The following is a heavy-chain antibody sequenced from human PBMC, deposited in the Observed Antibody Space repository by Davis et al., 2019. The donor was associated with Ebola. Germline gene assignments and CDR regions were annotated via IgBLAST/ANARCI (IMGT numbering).Heavy chain of an antibody. D-gene: IGHD4-23*01. CDR2: IRSKANSYAT. CDR1: GFTFSGSA. V-gene: IGHV3-73*01. Sequence: GESLKISCAASGFTFSGSAMHWVRQASGKGLEWVGRIRSKANSYATAYAASVKGRFTISRDDSKNTAYLQMNSLKTEDTAVYYCTGGNSLDYWGQGTLVTVSS. CDR3: TGGNSLDY. J-gene: IGHJ4*02.